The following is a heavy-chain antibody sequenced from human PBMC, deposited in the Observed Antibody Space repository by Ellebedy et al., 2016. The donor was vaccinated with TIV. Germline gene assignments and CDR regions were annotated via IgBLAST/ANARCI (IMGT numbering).Heavy chain of an antibody. J-gene: IGHJ4*02. V-gene: IGHV3-33*01. CDR3: ARESCNNITGYFDY. CDR1: GFTFSTYG. CDR2: VWYDGSDK. Sequence: GESLKISCAASGFTFSTYGLHWVRQAPGKGLEWVAVVWYDGSDKYYADSVKGRFTISRDNSKNTLFLQMNSLRAEDTAVYYCARESCNNITGYFDYWGLGTLVAVSS. D-gene: IGHD2/OR15-2a*01.